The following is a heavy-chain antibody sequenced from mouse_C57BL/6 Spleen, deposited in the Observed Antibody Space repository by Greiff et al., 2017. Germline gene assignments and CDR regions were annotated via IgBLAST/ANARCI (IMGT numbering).Heavy chain of an antibody. CDR2: IEPETGGT. V-gene: IGHV1-15*01. Sequence: QFQLQQFGAELVRPGAPVTLSCKVLGYTSPDYEMHGVKKTPVHGLEWIGAIEPETGGTAYNQKFKGKAILTADKSSSTAYMELRSLTLEYSAFYYCTRPGYGSGAYWGHRTLVTVSA. CDR3: TRPGYGSGAY. D-gene: IGHD1-2*01. J-gene: IGHJ3*01. CDR1: GYTSPDYE.